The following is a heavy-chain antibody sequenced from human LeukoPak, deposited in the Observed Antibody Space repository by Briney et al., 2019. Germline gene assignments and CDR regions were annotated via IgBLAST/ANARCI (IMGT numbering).Heavy chain of an antibody. CDR3: AKDRTALFDY. J-gene: IGHJ4*02. CDR1: GFTFSSYG. CDR2: ISYDGSNK. V-gene: IGHV3-30*18. D-gene: IGHD2-21*02. Sequence: SGGSLRLSCAASGFTFSSYGMHWVRQAPGKGLEWVAVISYDGSNKYYAASVKGRFTISRDNSKNTLYLQMNSLRAEDTAVYYCAKDRTALFDYWGQGTLVTVSS.